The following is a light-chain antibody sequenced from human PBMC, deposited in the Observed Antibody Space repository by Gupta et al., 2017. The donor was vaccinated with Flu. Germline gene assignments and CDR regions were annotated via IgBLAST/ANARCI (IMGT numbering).Light chain of an antibody. Sequence: QSVFTQPPSVSAAPGQKVTIPCSGSSSNIGNNYVSWYQQLPGTAPKLLCYDNNKRPSGIPDRFSASKSGTSATLGITGLQTGDEADYYCATWDSSLSAEVFGGGTKLTVL. V-gene: IGLV1-51*01. CDR2: DNN. J-gene: IGLJ3*02. CDR3: ATWDSSLSAEV. CDR1: SSNIGNNY.